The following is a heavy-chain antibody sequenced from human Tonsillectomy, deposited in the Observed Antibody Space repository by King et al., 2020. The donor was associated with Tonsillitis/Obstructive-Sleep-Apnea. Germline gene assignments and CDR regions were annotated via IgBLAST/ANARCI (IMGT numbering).Heavy chain of an antibody. J-gene: IGHJ4*02. Sequence: VQLVESGGGVVQPGRSLRLSCAASGFTFSSYGMHWVRQAPGKGLEWVAVISYDGSNKYYADSVKGRFTISRDNSKNTLYLQMNSLRAEDTAVYYCAKDRGLSGSYPRSPFAVAPNIDYWGQGTLVTVSS. CDR1: GFTFSSYG. V-gene: IGHV3-30*18. CDR2: ISYDGSNK. CDR3: AKDRGLSGSYPRSPFAVAPNIDY. D-gene: IGHD1-26*01.